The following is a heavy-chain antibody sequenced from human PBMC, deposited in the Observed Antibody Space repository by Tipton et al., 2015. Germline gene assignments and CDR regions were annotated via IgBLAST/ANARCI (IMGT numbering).Heavy chain of an antibody. CDR2: IYYSGST. Sequence: TLSLTCAVSGGSMNYFYWSWIRQPPGKGLEWIGYIYYSGSTNYNPSLKSRVTISVDKSKNQFSLKLSSVTAADTAVYYCARARGRHGGLFDSWGQGILVTVSS. CDR1: GGSMNYFY. J-gene: IGHJ4*02. V-gene: IGHV4-59*12. D-gene: IGHD4-23*01. CDR3: ARARGRHGGLFDS.